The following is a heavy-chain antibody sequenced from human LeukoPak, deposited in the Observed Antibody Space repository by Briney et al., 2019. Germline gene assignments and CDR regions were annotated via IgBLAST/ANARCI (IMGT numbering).Heavy chain of an antibody. Sequence: SETLSLTCAVYGGSFSGYYWSWIRQPPGKGLEWIGEINHSGSTNYNPSLKSRVTISVDTPKNQFSLKLSSVTAADTAVYYCASMTRKGVPRYYWGQGTLVTVSS. D-gene: IGHD3-10*01. CDR2: INHSGST. J-gene: IGHJ4*02. CDR1: GGSFSGYY. CDR3: ASMTRKGVPRYY. V-gene: IGHV4-34*01.